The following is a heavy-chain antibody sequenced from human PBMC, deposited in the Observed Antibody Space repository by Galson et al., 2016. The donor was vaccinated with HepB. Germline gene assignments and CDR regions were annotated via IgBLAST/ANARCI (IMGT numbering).Heavy chain of an antibody. CDR3: TRTISATAGID. Sequence: SLRLSCAASGFTFSRYWMSWVRQAPGKGLEWLANIKQDGSEKYYVYSVRGRFTISRDNAMNSLYLHMSSLRAEDTALYYCTRTISATAGIDWGQGTLVTVSS. CDR1: GFTFSRYW. D-gene: IGHD6-13*01. J-gene: IGHJ4*02. V-gene: IGHV3-7*04. CDR2: IKQDGSEK.